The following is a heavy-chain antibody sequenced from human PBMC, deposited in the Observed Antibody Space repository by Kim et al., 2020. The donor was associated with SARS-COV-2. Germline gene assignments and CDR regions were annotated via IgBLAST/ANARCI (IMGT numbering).Heavy chain of an antibody. CDR3: AKSGTTVLRTLDY. J-gene: IGHJ4*02. D-gene: IGHD4-17*01. Sequence: ADAVMGRFTISRDNSKNTLYQQMNSLRAEDPAVYDCAKSGTTVLRTLDYWVQGTLVTVSS. V-gene: IGHV3-30*02.